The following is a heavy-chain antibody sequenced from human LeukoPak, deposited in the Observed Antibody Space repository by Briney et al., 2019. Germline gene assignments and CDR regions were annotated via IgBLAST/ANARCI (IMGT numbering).Heavy chain of an antibody. V-gene: IGHV4-4*07. CDR2: MSNSGST. CDR1: GGSISNYY. Sequence: SETLSLTCTVSGGSISNYYWNWIRQPAGKGLEWIGRMSNSGSTNYNPSLKSRVTMSVDTSKNQFSLKLTSVTAADTAVYYCAREFDYWGQGTLVTVSS. J-gene: IGHJ4*02. CDR3: AREFDY.